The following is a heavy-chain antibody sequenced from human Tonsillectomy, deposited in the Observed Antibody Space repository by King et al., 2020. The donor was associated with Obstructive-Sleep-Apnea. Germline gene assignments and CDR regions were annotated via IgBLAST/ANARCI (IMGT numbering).Heavy chain of an antibody. V-gene: IGHV3-23*04. CDR3: AKEGGGSGIYWIDS. J-gene: IGHJ4*02. CDR2: INTRGTT. D-gene: IGHD3-10*01. CDR1: GFTFSNYA. Sequence: VQLVESGGGMVQPGGSLRLSCLASGFTFSNYAISWVRQAPGKGLEWVSAINTRGTTFYAGPVRCRFTISRDNSKYTVNLQVNSLRAEDTALYYCAKEGGGSGIYWIDSWGQGTLVTVSS.